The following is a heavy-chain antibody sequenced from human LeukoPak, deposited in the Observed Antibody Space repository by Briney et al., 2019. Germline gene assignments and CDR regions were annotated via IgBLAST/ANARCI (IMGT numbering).Heavy chain of an antibody. V-gene: IGHV4-34*01. CDR2: IIHSGST. CDR1: GGSFSGYY. J-gene: IGHJ4*02. Sequence: SETLSLTCAVYGGSFSGYYWSWIRQPPGKGLEWIGEIIHSGSTNYNPSLKRRVTISVDTSKNQFSLKLSSVTAADTAVYCCARGPVVPRWLVRGGYYFDYWGQGTLVTVSS. CDR3: ARGPVVPRWLVRGGYYFDY. D-gene: IGHD6-19*01.